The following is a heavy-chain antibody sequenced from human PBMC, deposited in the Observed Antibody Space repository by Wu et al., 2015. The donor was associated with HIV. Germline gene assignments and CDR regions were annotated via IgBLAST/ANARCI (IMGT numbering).Heavy chain of an antibody. CDR1: GGTFSSYA. Sequence: QVQLVQSGAEVKKPGSSVKVSCKASGGTFSSYAISWVRQAPGQGLEWMGRIIPIFGTANYAQKFQGRVTITADESTSTAYMELSSLRSEDTAVYYCARTRYSYGYDYYGMDVWGQGTTVTVSS. CDR2: IIPIFGTA. CDR3: ARTRYSYGYDYYGMDV. J-gene: IGHJ6*02. V-gene: IGHV1-69*18. D-gene: IGHD5-18*01.